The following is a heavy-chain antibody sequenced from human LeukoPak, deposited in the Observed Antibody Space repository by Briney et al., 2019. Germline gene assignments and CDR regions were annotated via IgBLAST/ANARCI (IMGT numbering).Heavy chain of an antibody. D-gene: IGHD3-3*01. Sequence: PGGSLRLSCAASGFTFSSYSMNWVRQAPGKGLEWVSSISSSSSYIYYADSVKGRFTISRDNAKNSLYLQMNSLRAEDTAVYYYARDGPTYYDLYFQHWGQGTLVTVSS. CDR3: ARDGPTYYDLYFQH. V-gene: IGHV3-21*01. J-gene: IGHJ1*01. CDR1: GFTFSSYS. CDR2: ISSSSSYI.